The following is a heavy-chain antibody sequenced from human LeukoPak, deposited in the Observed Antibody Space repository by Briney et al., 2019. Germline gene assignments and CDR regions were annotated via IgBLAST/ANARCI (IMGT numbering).Heavy chain of an antibody. J-gene: IGHJ6*03. CDR3: ARRWNYGRNYYIDV. Sequence: PSESLSLTCAVYGGSFSNYYWSWIRQTPGKGMEWIGEINDSGRTNYNPSLMSRVTVSVDTSKNQFSLRLTSVTATDTAVYYCARRWNYGRNYYIDVWGKGAPVSVSS. V-gene: IGHV4-34*01. CDR2: INDSGRT. CDR1: GGSFSNYY. D-gene: IGHD1-7*01.